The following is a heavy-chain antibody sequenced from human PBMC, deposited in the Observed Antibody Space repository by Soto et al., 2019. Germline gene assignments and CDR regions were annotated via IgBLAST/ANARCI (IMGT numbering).Heavy chain of an antibody. CDR3: ARQGGVLRFLEWLFPVSAPFDY. V-gene: IGHV5-51*01. CDR2: IYPGDSDT. CDR1: GYSFTSYW. Sequence: GESLKISCKGSGYSFTSYWIGWVRQMPGKGLEWMGIIYPGDSDTRYSPSFQGQVTISADKSISTAYLQWSSLKASDTAMYYCARQGGVLRFLEWLFPVSAPFDYWGQGTLVTVSS. J-gene: IGHJ4*02. D-gene: IGHD3-3*01.